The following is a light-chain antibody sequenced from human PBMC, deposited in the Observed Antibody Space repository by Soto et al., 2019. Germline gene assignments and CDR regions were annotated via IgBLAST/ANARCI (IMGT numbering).Light chain of an antibody. J-gene: IGKJ2*01. V-gene: IGKV3-15*01. CDR1: QSVNNK. Sequence: IVMTQSPAILSVSPGERATLSCRASQSVNNKLAWYLQKPGQAPRLLIYDTSFRATGIPARFSGSGSGTEFTLTISSLQSEDFEDYYCQQYKDWPMYTFGQGTKLEIK. CDR2: DTS. CDR3: QQYKDWPMYT.